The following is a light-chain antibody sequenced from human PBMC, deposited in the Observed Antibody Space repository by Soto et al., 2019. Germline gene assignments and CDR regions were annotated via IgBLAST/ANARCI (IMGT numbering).Light chain of an antibody. V-gene: IGLV4-69*01. CDR1: SGHSSYA. Sequence: QPVLTQSPSASASLGASVKLTCTLSSGHSSYAIAWHQQQPEKGPRYLMKLNSDGSHSKGDGVPDRFSGSSAGAERYLTISSLQSEDEADYYGQTWGTGIPYVFGTGTKLTVL. CDR3: QTWGTGIPYV. J-gene: IGLJ1*01. CDR2: LNSDGSH.